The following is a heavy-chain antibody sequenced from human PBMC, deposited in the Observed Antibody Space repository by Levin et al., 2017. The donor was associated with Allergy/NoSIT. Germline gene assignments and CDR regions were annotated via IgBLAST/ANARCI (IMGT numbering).Heavy chain of an antibody. CDR1: GFTFDDYG. Sequence: GGSLRLSCAASGFTFDDYGMSWVRQAPGKGLEWVSGINWNGGSTGYADSVKGRFTISRDNAKNSLYLQMNSLRAEDTALYYCARDQYSSGWLNYYYGMDVWGQGTTVTVSS. CDR2: INWNGGST. D-gene: IGHD6-19*01. CDR3: ARDQYSSGWLNYYYGMDV. J-gene: IGHJ6*02. V-gene: IGHV3-20*04.